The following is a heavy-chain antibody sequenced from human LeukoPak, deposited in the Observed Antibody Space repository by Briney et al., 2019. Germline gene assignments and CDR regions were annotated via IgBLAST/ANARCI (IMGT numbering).Heavy chain of an antibody. CDR3: SPGVLLWFGESNWFDP. J-gene: IGHJ5*02. CDR2: INHSGST. Sequence: PSETLSLTCAVYGGSFSGYYWRWIRQPPGKGLEWIGEINHSGSTNYNPSLKSRVTISVDTSKNQFSLKLSSVTAADTADCATSPGVLLWFGESNWFDPWGQGTLVTVSS. D-gene: IGHD3-10*01. V-gene: IGHV4-34*01. CDR1: GGSFSGYY.